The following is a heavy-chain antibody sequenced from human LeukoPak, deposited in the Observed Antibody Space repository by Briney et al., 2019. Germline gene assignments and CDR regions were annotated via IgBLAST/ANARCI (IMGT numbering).Heavy chain of an antibody. CDR1: GIILSTYW. V-gene: IGHV3-7*01. CDR2: IKEDGSEK. CDR3: VRDGRWPLVGDF. Sequence: PGGSLRLSCEVSGIILSTYWMSWVRQAPGKGLEWVACIKEDGSEKYYVNSVKGRFTISRDNVKNSIYLQMNSLRGEDTAVYYCVRDGRWPLVGDFWGQGTLVAVSS. D-gene: IGHD4-23*01. J-gene: IGHJ4*02.